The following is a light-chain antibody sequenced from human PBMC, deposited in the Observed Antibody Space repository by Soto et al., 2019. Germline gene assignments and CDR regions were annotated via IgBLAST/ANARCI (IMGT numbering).Light chain of an antibody. CDR3: IAGTRRYI. V-gene: IGKV2-30*01. CDR2: RVP. CDR1: QSLVYRDCNTY. J-gene: IGKJ2*01. Sequence: DVVMTQSPRSLPVTLGQPASISCRSSQSLVYRDCNTYLNWFQQRLGQSPRRLIYRVPYRDAGVPDTFSASRSATDFTVTISRLKADGLGMYYCIAGTRRYIFGHGTML.